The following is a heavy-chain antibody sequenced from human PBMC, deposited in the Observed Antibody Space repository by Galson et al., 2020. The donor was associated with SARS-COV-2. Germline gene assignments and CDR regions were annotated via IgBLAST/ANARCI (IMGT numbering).Heavy chain of an antibody. J-gene: IGHJ3*02. V-gene: IGHV4-34*01. CDR1: GGSFSGYY. CDR2: INHSGST. CDR3: ARGGDNWNDDAFDI. Sequence: ETSETLSLTCAVYGGSFSGYYWSWIRQPPGKGLEWIGEINHSGSTNYNPSLKSRVTISVDTSKNQFSLKLSSVTAADTAVYYCARGGDNWNDDAFDIWGQGTMVTVSS. D-gene: IGHD1-20*01.